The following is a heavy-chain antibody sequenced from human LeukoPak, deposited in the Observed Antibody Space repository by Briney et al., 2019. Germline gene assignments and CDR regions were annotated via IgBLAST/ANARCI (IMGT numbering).Heavy chain of an antibody. Sequence: GGSLRLSCAASGFTFDDYAMHWVRQVPGKGLEWVSHISWNSGSIGYADSVKGRFTISRDDAKNSLYLQMNSLRVEDTAFYHCAKWSTWATVVRTTGYFDSWGQGTLVTVSS. D-gene: IGHD4-23*01. V-gene: IGHV3-9*01. CDR2: ISWNSGSI. CDR3: AKWSTWATVVRTTGYFDS. J-gene: IGHJ4*02. CDR1: GFTFDDYA.